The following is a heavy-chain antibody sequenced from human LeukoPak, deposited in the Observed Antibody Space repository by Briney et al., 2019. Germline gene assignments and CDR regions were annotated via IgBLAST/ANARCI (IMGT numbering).Heavy chain of an antibody. CDR3: AREWGLESSGYYYAY. Sequence: ASVKVSCKASGGTFSRFTISWVRQAPGQGFEWMGGITPIFGTANFAQKFQGRVSITADESTPTAFMELSSLRSEDTAVYYCAREWGLESSGYYYAYWGQGTLVTVSS. CDR2: ITPIFGTA. CDR1: GGTFSRFT. V-gene: IGHV1-69*13. D-gene: IGHD3-22*01. J-gene: IGHJ4*02.